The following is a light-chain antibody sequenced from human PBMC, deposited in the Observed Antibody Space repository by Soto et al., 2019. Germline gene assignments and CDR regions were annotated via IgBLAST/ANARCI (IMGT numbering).Light chain of an antibody. V-gene: IGLV2-8*01. CDR1: KNDIGVYDF. CDR3: MSYAGSNTYV. CDR2: EVV. J-gene: IGLJ1*01. Sequence: QSVLTQPPSASGSPGQSVTISCTGTKNDIGVYDFVSWYQHHPGKAPRLIIYEVVQRPSGVPDRFSGSKSGNTASLTVSGLQAADEADYFCMSYAGSNTYVFGSGTKVTAL.